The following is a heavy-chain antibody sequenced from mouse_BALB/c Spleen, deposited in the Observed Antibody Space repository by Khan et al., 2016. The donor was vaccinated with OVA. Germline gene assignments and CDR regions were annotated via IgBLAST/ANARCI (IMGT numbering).Heavy chain of an antibody. CDR3: ARAEGGSHYFDY. CDR2: IYPGTGST. V-gene: IGHV1S132*01. D-gene: IGHD6-1*01. J-gene: IGHJ2*01. Sequence: QVQLQQSGAELVRPGASVKLSCETSGYIFTSYWIHWLKQRSGQGLEWIARIYPGTGSTFYNERFKGKATLTADKASSTAYMQLSSLQSDESSVYFCARAEGGSHYFDYWGQGATLTVSS. CDR1: GYIFTSYW.